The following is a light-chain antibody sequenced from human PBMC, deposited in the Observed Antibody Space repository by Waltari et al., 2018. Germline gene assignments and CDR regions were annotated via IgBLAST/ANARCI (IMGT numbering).Light chain of an antibody. V-gene: IGLV2-23*02. CDR2: EVS. CDR3: CSYAGSDTFVV. Sequence: QSALTQPASVSGSPGQSITISCTGTSSDVGSYNLVSWYQQHPDKAPKLMIYEVSNRPSGVSVRFSGSKSGNPASLTISGLQAEDEADYYCCSYAGSDTFVVLGGGTKLTVL. J-gene: IGLJ2*01. CDR1: SSDVGSYNL.